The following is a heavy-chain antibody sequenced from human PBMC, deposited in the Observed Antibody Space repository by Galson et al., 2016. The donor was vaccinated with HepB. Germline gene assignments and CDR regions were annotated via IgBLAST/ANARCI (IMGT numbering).Heavy chain of an antibody. J-gene: IGHJ4*02. CDR2: IGFSGTYT. D-gene: IGHD1-26*01. V-gene: IGHV3-11*03. Sequence: SLRLSCAASGFTFSDSYMTWVRQAPGKGLEWVSFIGFSGTYTEYADSVKGRFTISRDNGNNSLYLLMTSLRVEDTAVYFWARVNSGWLGSHWGQGTPVTVSS. CDR3: ARVNSGWLGSH. CDR1: GFTFSDSY.